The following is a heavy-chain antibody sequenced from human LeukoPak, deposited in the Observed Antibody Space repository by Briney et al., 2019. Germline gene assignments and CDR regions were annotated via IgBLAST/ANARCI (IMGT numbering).Heavy chain of an antibody. CDR3: ARDSRNWNFFVY. D-gene: IGHD1-1*01. J-gene: IGHJ4*02. CDR1: GYAFNSYG. CDR2: ISIYNGYT. Sequence: GASVKVSCKASGYAFNSYGLGWVRQAPGQGLEWMGWISIYNGYTKYAQNLQGRVTITADKSTSTAYMELSSLRSEDTAVYYCARDSRNWNFFVYWGQGTLVTVSS. V-gene: IGHV1-18*01.